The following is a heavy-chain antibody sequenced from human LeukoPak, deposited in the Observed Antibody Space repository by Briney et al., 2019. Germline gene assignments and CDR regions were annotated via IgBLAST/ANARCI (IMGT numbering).Heavy chain of an antibody. J-gene: IGHJ4*02. Sequence: ASVKVSCKASGYTFTGYYMHWVRQAPGQGLEWMGWINPNSGGTNYAQKFQGRVTMTRDTFISTAYMELSRLRSDDTAVYYCARTTTVVTPTNFDYWGQGTLVTVSS. CDR3: ARTTTVVTPTNFDY. CDR1: GYTFTGYY. V-gene: IGHV1-2*02. D-gene: IGHD4-23*01. CDR2: INPNSGGT.